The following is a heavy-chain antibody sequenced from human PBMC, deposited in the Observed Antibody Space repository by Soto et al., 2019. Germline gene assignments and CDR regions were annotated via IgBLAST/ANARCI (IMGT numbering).Heavy chain of an antibody. V-gene: IGHV3-33*01. CDR2: IGYDGSEK. CDR1: GLTLSYYS. Sequence: QVQLVESGGGVIQPGRYLRLSCAESGLTLSYYSMHWVRQAPGKGLEWVSFIGYDGSEKQYADSVKGRFTISRDKSKKTLYLQMNSLRAEDTAVYHCAISAGRGFYFHFWGPGTLVTVSS. D-gene: IGHD3-10*01. J-gene: IGHJ4*02. CDR3: AISAGRGFYFHF.